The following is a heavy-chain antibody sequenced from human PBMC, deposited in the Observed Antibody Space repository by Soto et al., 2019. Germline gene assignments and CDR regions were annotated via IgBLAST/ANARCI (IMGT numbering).Heavy chain of an antibody. CDR3: ARDGGYSYGYYFDY. Sequence: ASETLSLTCTVSGGSISSGDYYWSWIRQPPGKGLEWIGYIYYSGSTYYNPSLKSRVTISVDTSKNQFSLKLSSVTAADTAVHYCARDGGYSYGYYFDYWGQGTLVTVSS. V-gene: IGHV4-30-4*01. D-gene: IGHD5-18*01. CDR1: GGSISSGDYY. J-gene: IGHJ4*02. CDR2: IYYSGST.